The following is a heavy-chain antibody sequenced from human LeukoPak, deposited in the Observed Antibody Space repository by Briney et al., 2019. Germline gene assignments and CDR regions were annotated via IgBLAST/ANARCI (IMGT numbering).Heavy chain of an antibody. CDR2: INGSRIST. V-gene: IGHV3-23*01. Sequence: GGSLRLSCAASGFTSSSYATAWVRPAPGEGLEWVSDINGSRISTHYADSVKGRLTISRDDSTLYLQMNSRRGEDTAVYYCAMETSGWYQFDYWGQGTLVTVSS. CDR3: AMETSGWYQFDY. J-gene: IGHJ4*02. CDR1: GFTSSSYA. D-gene: IGHD6-19*01.